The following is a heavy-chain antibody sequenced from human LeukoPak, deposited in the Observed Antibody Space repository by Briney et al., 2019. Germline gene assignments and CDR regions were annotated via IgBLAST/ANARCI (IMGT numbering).Heavy chain of an antibody. CDR2: IYHSGST. CDR3: ARRVDRYYYDSSGYYRPNNYYYYMDV. CDR1: GYSISSGYY. J-gene: IGHJ6*03. V-gene: IGHV4-38-2*02. Sequence: SETLSLTCTVSGYSISSGYYWGWIRQPPGKGLEWIGSIYHSGSTYYNPSLKSRVTISVDTSKNQFSLKLSSATAADTAVYYCARRVDRYYYDSSGYYRPNNYYYYMDVWGKGTTVTISS. D-gene: IGHD3-22*01.